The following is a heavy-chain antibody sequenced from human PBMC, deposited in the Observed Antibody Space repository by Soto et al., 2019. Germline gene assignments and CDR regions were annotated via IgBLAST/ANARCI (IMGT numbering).Heavy chain of an antibody. V-gene: IGHV4-30-4*01. CDR3: ASTDFIAAAGTCSWFDP. CDR1: GGSIISGDYY. D-gene: IGHD6-13*01. J-gene: IGHJ5*02. CDR2: IYYSGST. Sequence: SEPLSLTCTVSGGSIISGDYYWSWNRQPPGKGLEWIGYIYYSGSTYYNPSLKSRVTISVDTSKNQFSLKLSSVTAADTAVYYCASTDFIAAAGTCSWFDPWGQGTLVTVS.